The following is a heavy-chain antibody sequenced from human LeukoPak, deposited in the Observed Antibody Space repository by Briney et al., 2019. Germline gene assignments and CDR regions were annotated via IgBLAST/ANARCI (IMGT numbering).Heavy chain of an antibody. CDR1: GFTFSSYS. CDR2: ISSSSSYI. Sequence: PGGSLRLSCAASGFTFSSYSMNWVRQAPGKGLEWVSSISSSSSYIYYADSVKGRFTISRDNAKNSLYLQMNSLRAEDTAVYYCAKDLTLNYYYGMDVWGQGTTVTVSS. J-gene: IGHJ6*02. CDR3: AKDLTLNYYYGMDV. V-gene: IGHV3-21*04.